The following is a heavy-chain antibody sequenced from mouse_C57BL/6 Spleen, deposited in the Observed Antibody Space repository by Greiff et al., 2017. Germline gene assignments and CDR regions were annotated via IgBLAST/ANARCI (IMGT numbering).Heavy chain of an antibody. D-gene: IGHD5-2*01. V-gene: IGHV5-16*01. J-gene: IGHJ4*01. CDR3: AGGRRIDY. Sequence: EVQLVESEGGLVQPGSSMKLSCTASGFTFSDYYMAWVRQVPEKGLEWVANINYDGSSTYYLDSLKSRFIISRDNAKNILYLQMSSLKSEDTATYYCAGGRRIDYWGQGTSVTVSS. CDR1: GFTFSDYY. CDR2: INYDGSST.